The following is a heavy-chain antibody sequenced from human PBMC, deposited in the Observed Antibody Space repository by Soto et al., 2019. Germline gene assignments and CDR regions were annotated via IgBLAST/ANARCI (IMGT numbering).Heavy chain of an antibody. J-gene: IGHJ3*02. CDR1: GYTFTGYY. Sequence: GASVKVSCKASGYTFTGYYIHWVRQAPGQGLEWMGWINPNSGGTNYAQKFQGWVTMTRDTSISTAYMELSRLRSDDTAVYYCARGTAGMDDAFDIWGQGTMVTVSS. CDR3: ARGTAGMDDAFDI. V-gene: IGHV1-2*04. D-gene: IGHD6-19*01. CDR2: INPNSGGT.